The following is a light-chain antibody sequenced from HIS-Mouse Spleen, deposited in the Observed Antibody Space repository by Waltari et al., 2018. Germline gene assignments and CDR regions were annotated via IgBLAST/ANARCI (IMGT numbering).Light chain of an antibody. V-gene: IGLV2-14*03. CDR3: SSYTSSSFNVV. J-gene: IGLJ2*01. CDR2: DVS. Sequence: QSALTQPASVSGSPGQSITIPCTGTSSDAGGYNYVSWYQQHPGKAPKPMIYDVSNRPSGVSNRFSGSKSGNTASLTISGLQAEDEADYYCSSYTSSSFNVVFGGGTKLTVL. CDR1: SSDAGGYNY.